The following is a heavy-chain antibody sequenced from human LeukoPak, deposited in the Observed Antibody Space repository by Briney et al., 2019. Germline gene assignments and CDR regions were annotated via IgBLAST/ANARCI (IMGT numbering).Heavy chain of an antibody. D-gene: IGHD3-22*01. V-gene: IGHV1-2*02. Sequence: RASVKVSCKASTYTFTSYYMHWVRQAPGQGLEWMGWINPNSGGTNYAQKFQGRVTMTRDTSISTAYMELSRLRSDDTAVYYCASAGGVVVTKYYFDYWGQGTLVTVSS. CDR1: TYTFTSYY. CDR2: INPNSGGT. CDR3: ASAGGVVVTKYYFDY. J-gene: IGHJ4*02.